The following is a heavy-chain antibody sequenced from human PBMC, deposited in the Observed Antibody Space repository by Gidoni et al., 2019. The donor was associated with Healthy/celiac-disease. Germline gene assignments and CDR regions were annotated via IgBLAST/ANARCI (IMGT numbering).Heavy chain of an antibody. V-gene: IGHV3-49*04. D-gene: IGHD3-9*01. Sequence: EVQLVESGGGLVQPGRSLRLSCTASGSTFGDYAMSWVRQAPGKGLELVGFIRSKAYGGTTEYAASVKGRFTISRDDSKSIAYLQMNSLKTEDTAVYYCTREAGYYDILTGYYITDYWGQGTLVTVSS. J-gene: IGHJ4*02. CDR1: GSTFGDYA. CDR2: IRSKAYGGTT. CDR3: TREAGYYDILTGYYITDY.